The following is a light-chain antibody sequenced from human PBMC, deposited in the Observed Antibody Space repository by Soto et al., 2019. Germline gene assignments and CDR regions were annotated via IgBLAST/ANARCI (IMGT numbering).Light chain of an antibody. CDR1: SSDVGGYNY. CDR3: SSYTSSSTYV. V-gene: IGLV2-14*01. Sequence: QSALTQPASVSGSPGQSITISCTGTSSDVGGYNYVSWYQQHPGKAPKLMIYEVSNRPSGVSNRFSGSKSGNTASLTISGLQAEDEADYYCSSYTSSSTYVFATGTQLTVL. CDR2: EVS. J-gene: IGLJ1*01.